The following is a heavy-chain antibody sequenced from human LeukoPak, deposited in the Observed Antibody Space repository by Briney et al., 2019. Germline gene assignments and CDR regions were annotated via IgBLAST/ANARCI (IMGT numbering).Heavy chain of an antibody. J-gene: IGHJ4*02. V-gene: IGHV4-31*03. D-gene: IGHD3-22*01. CDR1: GVSISSGGYY. CDR3: ARGGDYYDSSGYYNY. Sequence: PSETLSLTCTVSGVSISSGGYYWSWLRQHPGKGLEWIGYIYYSGSTYYNPSLKSRVTISVDTSKNQFSLKLSSVTAADTAVYYCARGGDYYDSSGYYNYWGQGTLVTVSS. CDR2: IYYSGST.